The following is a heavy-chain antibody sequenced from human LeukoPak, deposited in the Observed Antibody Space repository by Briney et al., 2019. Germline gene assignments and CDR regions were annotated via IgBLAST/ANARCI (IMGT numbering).Heavy chain of an antibody. V-gene: IGHV4-59*01. CDR1: GGSISSYD. CDR2: IYYSGST. Sequence: PSETLSLTCTVSGGSISSYDWSWIRQPPGKGLEWIGYIYYSGSTNYNPSLKSRVTISVDTSKNQFSLKLSSVTAADTAVYYCARYRRYYGSGSYFRFDYWGQGTLVTVSS. J-gene: IGHJ4*02. CDR3: ARYRRYYGSGSYFRFDY. D-gene: IGHD3-10*01.